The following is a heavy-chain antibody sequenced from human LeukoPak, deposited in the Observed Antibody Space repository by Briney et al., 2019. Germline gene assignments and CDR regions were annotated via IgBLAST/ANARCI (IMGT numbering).Heavy chain of an antibody. J-gene: IGHJ5*02. CDR3: ARHDDYYDSSGYHPWTAPFDP. CDR2: MYPGDSGT. D-gene: IGHD3-22*01. V-gene: IGHV5-51*01. CDR1: GYSFTSYG. Sequence: GESLKISCKGSGYSFTSYGIGWVRQMPGKGLEWMGIMYPGDSGTRYSPSFQGQVTISADNSISTAYLQWSSLKATDTAMYYCARHDDYYDSSGYHPWTAPFDPWGQGTLVTVSS.